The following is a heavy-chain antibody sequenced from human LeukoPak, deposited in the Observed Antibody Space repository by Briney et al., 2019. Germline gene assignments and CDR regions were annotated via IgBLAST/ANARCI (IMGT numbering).Heavy chain of an antibody. CDR2: IYWDDDK. CDR3: AHSPGEINIAVATTGGFDY. D-gene: IGHD6-19*01. CDR1: GFSLSTSGVG. V-gene: IGHV2-5*02. Sequence: SGPTLVKPTQTLTLTCTFSGFSLSTSGVGVGWIRQPPGKALEWLALIYWDDDKRYSPSLKSRLTITKDTSKNQVVLTMTNMDPVDTATYYCAHSPGEINIAVATTGGFDYWGQGTLVTVSS. J-gene: IGHJ4*02.